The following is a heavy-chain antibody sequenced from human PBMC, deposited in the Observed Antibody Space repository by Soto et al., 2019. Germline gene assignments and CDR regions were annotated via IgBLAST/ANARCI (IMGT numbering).Heavy chain of an antibody. D-gene: IGHD3-10*01. V-gene: IGHV4-39*01. CDR1: GGSISGYY. CDR3: ARHRGPAPVY. Sequence: LSLTCTVSGGSISGYYWTWIRQPPGKGLEWVGSLFYGGTTDYNPPLKSRLTMSLDTSKNHFSLKLRSVTAADTAVYYCARHRGPAPVYWGQGTLVTVSS. J-gene: IGHJ4*02. CDR2: LFYGGTT.